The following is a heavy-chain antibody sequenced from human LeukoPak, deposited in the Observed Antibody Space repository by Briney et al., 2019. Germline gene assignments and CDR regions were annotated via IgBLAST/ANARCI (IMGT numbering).Heavy chain of an antibody. V-gene: IGHV3-66*01. CDR2: IYSAGNT. CDR1: GLTVSSNY. Sequence: PGGSLRLSCAASGLTVSSNYMSWVRQAPGKGLEWVALIYSAGNTYYADSVKARFTISRDNSKNTLFLQMNSLRAEDAAVYYCARDHSSGYYYRYWGQGTLVTVSS. CDR3: ARDHSSGYYYRY. D-gene: IGHD3-22*01. J-gene: IGHJ4*02.